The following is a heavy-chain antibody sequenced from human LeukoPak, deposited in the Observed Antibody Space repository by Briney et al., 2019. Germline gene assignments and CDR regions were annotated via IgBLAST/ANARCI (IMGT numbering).Heavy chain of an antibody. Sequence: ASVKVCCKASGYTFTSYDINWVRQATGQGLGWMGWMNPNSGNTGYAQKFQGRVTMTRNTSISTAYMELSSPRSEDTAVYYCARWGVRAPADYWGQGTLVTVSS. CDR3: ARWGVRAPADY. V-gene: IGHV1-8*01. D-gene: IGHD3-10*01. CDR2: MNPNSGNT. J-gene: IGHJ4*02. CDR1: GYTFTSYD.